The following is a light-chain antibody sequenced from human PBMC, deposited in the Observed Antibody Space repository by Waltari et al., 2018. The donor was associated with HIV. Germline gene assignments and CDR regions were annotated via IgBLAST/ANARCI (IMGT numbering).Light chain of an antibody. J-gene: IGLJ2*01. V-gene: IGLV2-8*01. CDR1: RSYVGGYNY. Sequence: QSALTQPPSASGSPGQSVTISCTGTRSYVGGYNYVSWYQQHPGKAPKLMTYEVTKRPSGVPDRFSGSRSGNTASLTVSGLQAEDEADYFCSSYAGSKNLVVFGGGTKLTVL. CDR3: SSYAGSKNLVV. CDR2: EVT.